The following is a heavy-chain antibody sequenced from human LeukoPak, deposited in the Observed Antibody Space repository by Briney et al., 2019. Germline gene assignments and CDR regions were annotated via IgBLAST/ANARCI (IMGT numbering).Heavy chain of an antibody. CDR3: ASTLGYCSSTSCYLSAFDI. J-gene: IGHJ3*02. V-gene: IGHV1-8*01. CDR1: GYTFTSYD. Sequence: ASVKVSCKAFGYTFTSYDINWVRQATGQGLEWMGWMNPNSGNTGYAQKFQGRVTMTRNTSISTAYMELSSLRSEDTAVYYCASTLGYCSSTSCYLSAFDIWGQGTMVTVSS. CDR2: MNPNSGNT. D-gene: IGHD2-2*01.